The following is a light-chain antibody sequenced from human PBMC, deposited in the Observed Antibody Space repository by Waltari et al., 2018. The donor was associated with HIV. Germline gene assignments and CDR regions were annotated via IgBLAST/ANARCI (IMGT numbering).Light chain of an antibody. J-gene: IGLJ3*02. CDR2: NNF. V-gene: IGLV1-40*01. CDR3: QSYDSTLTGV. Sequence: QSVLTQPPSVSGAPGQRVTISCSGSSSNTGAGFDVPWYQHLPGTAPKLLIYNNFNRPSGVPDRFSGSKSGTSASLAITGLQAEDEADYYCQSYDSTLTGVFGGGTKLTVL. CDR1: SSNTGAGFD.